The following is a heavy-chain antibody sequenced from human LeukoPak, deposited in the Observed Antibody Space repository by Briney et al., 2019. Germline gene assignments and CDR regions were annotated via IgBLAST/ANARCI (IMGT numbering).Heavy chain of an antibody. J-gene: IGHJ6*03. D-gene: IGHD5-18*01. Sequence: GGSLRLSCAASGFTFSSYAMSWVRQAPGKGLEGVSAISGSGGSTYYADSVKGRFTISRDNSKNTLYLQMNSLRAEDTAVYYCAKAGGYSYGNYYYYYMDVWGKGTTVTVSS. CDR1: GFTFSSYA. V-gene: IGHV3-23*01. CDR2: ISGSGGST. CDR3: AKAGGYSYGNYYYYYMDV.